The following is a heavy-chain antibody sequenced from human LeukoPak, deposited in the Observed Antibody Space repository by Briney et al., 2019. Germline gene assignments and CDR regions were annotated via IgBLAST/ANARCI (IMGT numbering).Heavy chain of an antibody. CDR1: GYTFTSYY. CDR2: INPSGGST. Sequence: EASVKVSCKASGYTFTSYYMHWVRQAPGQGLEWMGIINPSGGSTSYAQKFQGRVTMTRDTSTSTAYMELRSLRSDDTAVYYCARAKHLYSSSWPNDYWGQGTLVTVSS. V-gene: IGHV1-46*01. CDR3: ARAKHLYSSSWPNDY. J-gene: IGHJ4*02. D-gene: IGHD6-13*01.